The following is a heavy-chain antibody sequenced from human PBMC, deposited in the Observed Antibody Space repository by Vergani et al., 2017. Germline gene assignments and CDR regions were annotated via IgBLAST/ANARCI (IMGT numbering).Heavy chain of an antibody. CDR1: AFTFSTYA. CDR3: AKGYCSGGSCYYNWRDAFDI. CDR2: IGGSGGDT. V-gene: IGHV3-23*01. J-gene: IGHJ3*02. Sequence: EVQLLESGGGLIQPGGSLRLSCAASAFTFSTYAMTWVRQAPGKGLEWVSTIGGSGGDTYYADSVKGRFTISRDNSKNTLYLQMNSLRAEDTAVYYCAKGYCSGGSCYYNWRDAFDIWGQGTMVTVSS. D-gene: IGHD2-15*01.